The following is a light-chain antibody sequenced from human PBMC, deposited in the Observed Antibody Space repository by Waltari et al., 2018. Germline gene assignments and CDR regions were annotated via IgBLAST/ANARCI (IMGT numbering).Light chain of an antibody. V-gene: IGLV2-14*03. J-gene: IGLJ2*01. Sequence: SARTHHTPVSESTRTWIHMAFNGASKKHGAYYLHCWYQHFPGKAPKLIIYDVSKRPSGVSNRFSGSKSGDSASLTISGLQVDDEAHYHCASYTGGSTHVAFGGGTQVTVL. CDR2: DVS. CDR1: SKKHGAYYL. CDR3: ASYTGGSTHVA.